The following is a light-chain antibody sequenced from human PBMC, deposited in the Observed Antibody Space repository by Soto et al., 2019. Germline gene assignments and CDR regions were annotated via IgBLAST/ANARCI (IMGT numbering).Light chain of an antibody. J-gene: IGKJ1*01. CDR2: GAA. CDR3: QQYHNWPA. Sequence: EIVMTQSPATLSVSPGDRATLSCRASQSVFSSLAWYQQKPGQAPRLLTYGAATRATGIPARFSGSGSGTEFTLTISSLQSEDFAVYYCQQYHNWPAFGQGTKVEIK. CDR1: QSVFSS. V-gene: IGKV3-15*01.